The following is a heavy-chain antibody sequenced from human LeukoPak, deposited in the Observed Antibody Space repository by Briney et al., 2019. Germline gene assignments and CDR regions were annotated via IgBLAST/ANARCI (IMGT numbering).Heavy chain of an antibody. D-gene: IGHD1-26*01. J-gene: IGHJ4*02. CDR2: TSPDEGLK. V-gene: IGHV3-30*03. CDR1: GFTFSNYV. CDR3: TRDPILGAPDYFDY. Sequence: GGSLRLSCAASGFTFSNYVMQWVRQAPGKGLEWVAVTSPDEGLKFYGDSVKGRFTISRDNSKNTMYLQMNNLREEDTAVYYCTRDPILGAPDYFDYWGQGTLVTVSS.